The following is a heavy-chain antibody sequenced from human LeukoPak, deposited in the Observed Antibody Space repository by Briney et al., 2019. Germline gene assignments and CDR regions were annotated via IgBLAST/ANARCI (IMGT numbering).Heavy chain of an antibody. CDR3: VRNVPPGYYQL. Sequence: SETLSLTCTVSGASITSSNYYWLWLRQPPGKGLEWIGSIYYTGITYYNLSLKSRVTISVDTSKNQFSLNLTSMTAADTAVYYCVRNVPPGYYQLWGQGTLVTVSS. CDR2: IYYTGIT. CDR1: GASITSSNYY. D-gene: IGHD3-10*01. V-gene: IGHV4-39*07. J-gene: IGHJ1*01.